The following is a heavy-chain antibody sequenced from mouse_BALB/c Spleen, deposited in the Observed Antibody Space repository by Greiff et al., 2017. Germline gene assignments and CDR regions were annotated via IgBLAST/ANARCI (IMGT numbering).Heavy chain of an antibody. D-gene: IGHD2-2*01. J-gene: IGHJ2*01. CDR1: GYSFTSYY. V-gene: IGHV1S135*01. CDR2: IDPFNGGT. Sequence: EVKLMESGPELMKPGASVKISCKASGYSFTSYYMHWVKQSHGKSLEWIGYIDPFNGGTSYNQKFKGKATLTVDKSSSTAYMHLSSLTSEDSAVYYCARLWLRRTFDYWGQGTTLTVSS. CDR3: ARLWLRRTFDY.